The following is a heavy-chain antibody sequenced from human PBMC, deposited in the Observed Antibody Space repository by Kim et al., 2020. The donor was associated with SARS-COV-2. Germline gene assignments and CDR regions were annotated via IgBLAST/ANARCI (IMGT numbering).Heavy chain of an antibody. Sequence: SETLSLTCTVSGGSISSSSYYWGWIRQPPGKGLEWIGVYYSGSTYYNPSLKSRVIISVDTSKNQFSLKLSSVTAADTAVYYCARAGASRPFAYWGQGTLV. V-gene: IGHV4-39*01. CDR1: GGSISSSSYY. CDR2: YYSGST. CDR3: ARAGASRPFAY. J-gene: IGHJ4*02. D-gene: IGHD6-6*01.